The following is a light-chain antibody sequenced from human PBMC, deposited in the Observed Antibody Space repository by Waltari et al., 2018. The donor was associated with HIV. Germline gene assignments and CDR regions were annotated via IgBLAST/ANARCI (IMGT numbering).Light chain of an antibody. Sequence: QSALTQPASVSGSPGQSITISCIGTSTDVGDYNYVSWYQQHPGKAPKIMLYEVTNPHSAIADRFSGSTSSTADSATMTRLQAEDEDDYHYSSNTNTAGSTHVFGTGTKVTVL. CDR3: SSNTNTAGSTHV. CDR2: EVT. J-gene: IGLJ1*01. CDR1: STDVGDYNY. V-gene: IGLV2-14*01.